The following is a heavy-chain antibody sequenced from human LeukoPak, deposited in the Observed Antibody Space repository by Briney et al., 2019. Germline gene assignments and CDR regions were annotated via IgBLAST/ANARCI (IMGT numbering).Heavy chain of an antibody. CDR2: IYYSGSA. Sequence: PSETLSLTCTLSGGSISSSGYYWAWIRQPPGKGLEGMGSIYYSGSAYYNPPLKSRVTISIDTSKNQFSLKVISVTAADTAVYFCADFYASGSYYNGWFDPWGQGTLVTVSS. J-gene: IGHJ5*02. CDR3: ADFYASGSYYNGWFDP. D-gene: IGHD3-10*01. CDR1: GGSISSSGYY. V-gene: IGHV4-39*01.